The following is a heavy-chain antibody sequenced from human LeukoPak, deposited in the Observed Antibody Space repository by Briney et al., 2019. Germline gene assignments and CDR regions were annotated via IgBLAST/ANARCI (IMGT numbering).Heavy chain of an antibody. V-gene: IGHV1-18*01. D-gene: IGHD6-13*01. CDR1: RYTFSTYG. J-gene: IGHJ4*02. CDR2: TSANTGKT. CDR3: AKVAGDRMDY. Sequence: ASVKDSCKASRYTFSTYGFCWVRPAPGHGVEWMGWTSANTGKTDYAQKFRGRVDMTTDTSTSTAYMELRSLRPDDTAVYFCAKVAGDRMDYWGQGTLVTVSS.